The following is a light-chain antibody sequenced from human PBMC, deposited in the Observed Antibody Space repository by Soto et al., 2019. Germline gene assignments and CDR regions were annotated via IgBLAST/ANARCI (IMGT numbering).Light chain of an antibody. V-gene: IGKV3-20*01. Sequence: EVVLTQSPGTLSLSPGERATLSCRASETISNSHLAWYQQTPGQAPRLLLYRSSTRATGIPDRFSGSGSGTDFTLTISRLEPADAAVYYCQQYESLLWTFGQGTKLEIK. CDR3: QQYESLLWT. CDR2: RSS. J-gene: IGKJ1*01. CDR1: ETISNSH.